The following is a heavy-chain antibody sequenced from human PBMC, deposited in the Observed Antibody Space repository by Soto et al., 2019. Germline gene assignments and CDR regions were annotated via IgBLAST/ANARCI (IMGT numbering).Heavy chain of an antibody. Sequence: GGSLRLSCAASGFTFSSYGMHWVRQAPGKGLEWVAVISYDGSNKYYADSVKGRFTISRDNSKNTLYLQMNSLRAEDTAVYYCAKDTHSSGWYTDYWGQGTLVTVSS. CDR2: ISYDGSNK. CDR3: AKDTHSSGWYTDY. J-gene: IGHJ4*02. CDR1: GFTFSSYG. V-gene: IGHV3-30*18. D-gene: IGHD6-19*01.